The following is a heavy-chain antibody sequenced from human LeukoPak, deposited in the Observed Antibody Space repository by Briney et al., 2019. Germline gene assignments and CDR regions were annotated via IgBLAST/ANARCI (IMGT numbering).Heavy chain of an antibody. CDR1: GGTFSSYA. Sequence: SVKVSCKASGGTFSSYAISWVRQAPGRGLEWMGGIIPIIGTANYAQKFQGRVTITTDESTSTAYMELSSLRSEDTAVYYCARTSSSWSYYFDYWGQGTLVTVSS. CDR3: ARTSSSWSYYFDY. J-gene: IGHJ4*02. V-gene: IGHV1-69*05. D-gene: IGHD6-13*01. CDR2: IIPIIGTA.